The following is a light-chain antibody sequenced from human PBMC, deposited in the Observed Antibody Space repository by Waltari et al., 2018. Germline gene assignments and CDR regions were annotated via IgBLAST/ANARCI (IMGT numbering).Light chain of an antibody. CDR1: DSNIGANS. J-gene: IGLJ1*01. Sequence: QSVLTQAPSASGTPGRGVTVSCSGSDSNIGANSVTWYQHVPGAAPKVLIYRSNQRPSGAPDRFSGSKSGTSASLAISGLRSEDEADYYCAAWDDRLDSYVFGTGTRVTVL. CDR2: RSN. V-gene: IGLV1-44*01. CDR3: AAWDDRLDSYV.